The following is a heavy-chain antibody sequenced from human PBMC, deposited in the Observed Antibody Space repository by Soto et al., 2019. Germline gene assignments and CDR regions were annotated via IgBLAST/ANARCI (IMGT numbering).Heavy chain of an antibody. Sequence: GGSLRLSCAASGFTFSSYAMSWVRQAPGKGLEWVSAITGSGGSTYYADSVKGRFTISRDNSKNTLYLQMNSLRAEDTAVYYCAKSRPVFGVVIIFDYWGQGTLVTVSS. J-gene: IGHJ4*02. CDR3: AKSRPVFGVVIIFDY. CDR2: ITGSGGST. D-gene: IGHD3-3*01. CDR1: GFTFSSYA. V-gene: IGHV3-23*01.